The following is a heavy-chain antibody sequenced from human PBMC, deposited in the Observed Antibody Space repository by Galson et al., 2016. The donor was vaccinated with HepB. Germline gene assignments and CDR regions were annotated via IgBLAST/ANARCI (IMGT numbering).Heavy chain of an antibody. V-gene: IGHV6-1*01. CDR3: ARDPQHVVEEGFDY. J-gene: IGHJ4*02. Sequence: CAISGDSVSSHSAVWNWIRQSPSRGLEWLGRTYYRSRWYNDYATSVKGRITINGDTSKNQFSLQLTSVTPEDTAMYFCARDPQHVVEEGFDYWGQGTQVTVSS. CDR2: TYYRSRWYN. CDR1: GDSVSSHSAV. D-gene: IGHD2-21*01.